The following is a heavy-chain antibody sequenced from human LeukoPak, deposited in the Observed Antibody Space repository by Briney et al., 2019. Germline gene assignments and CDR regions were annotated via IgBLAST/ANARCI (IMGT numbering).Heavy chain of an antibody. Sequence: SETLSLTCAVYGGSFSGYYWTWIRQPPGKGLEWIGEINHSGSTNYNPSLKSRVTVSVDTSKNQFSLKLSSVTAADTAVYYCARGRMYYDSSGYYYSEYNWFDPWGQGTLVTVSS. J-gene: IGHJ5*02. CDR2: INHSGST. D-gene: IGHD3-22*01. CDR3: ARGRMYYDSSGYYYSEYNWFDP. CDR1: GGSFSGYY. V-gene: IGHV4-34*01.